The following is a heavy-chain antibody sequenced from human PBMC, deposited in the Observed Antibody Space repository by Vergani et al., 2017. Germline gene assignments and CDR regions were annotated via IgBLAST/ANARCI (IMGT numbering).Heavy chain of an antibody. Sequence: QVQLQESGPGLVKPSQTLSLTCTVSGGSISSGGYYWSWIRQHPGKGLEWIGEINHSGSTNYNPSLKSRVTISVDTSKNQFSLKLSSVTAADTAVYYCARGPWYCSSTSPCTDYYYYGMDVWGQGTTVTVSS. V-gene: IGHV4-31*03. CDR3: ARGPWYCSSTSPCTDYYYYGMDV. D-gene: IGHD2-2*01. CDR2: INHSGST. CDR1: GGSISSGGYY. J-gene: IGHJ6*02.